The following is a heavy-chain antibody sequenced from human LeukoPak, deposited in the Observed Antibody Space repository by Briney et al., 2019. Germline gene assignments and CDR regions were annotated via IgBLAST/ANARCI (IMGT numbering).Heavy chain of an antibody. CDR3: AIAIAYCSGGSCHSGWFDP. D-gene: IGHD2-15*01. CDR2: IYHSGST. J-gene: IGHJ5*02. V-gene: IGHV4-38-2*01. CDR1: GYSISSGYY. Sequence: SETLSLTCAVSGYSISSGYYWGWIRQPPGKGLEWIGSIYHSGSTYYNPSLKSRVTISVDTSKNQFSLKLSSVTAADTAVYYCAIAIAYCSGGSCHSGWFDPWGQGTLVTVSS.